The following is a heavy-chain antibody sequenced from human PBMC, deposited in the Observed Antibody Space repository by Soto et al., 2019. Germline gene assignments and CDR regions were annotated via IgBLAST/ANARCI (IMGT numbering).Heavy chain of an antibody. D-gene: IGHD3-3*01. CDR1: GFTFSSYS. CDR2: ISSSSSYI. CDR3: ARVYYDFWSGYHRSDYYGMDV. J-gene: IGHJ6*02. Sequence: VGSLRLSCAASGFTFSSYSMNWVRQAPGKGLEWVSSISSSSSYIYYADSVKGRFTISRDNAKNSLYLQMNSLRAEDTAVYYCARVYYDFWSGYHRSDYYGMDVWGQGTTVTVSS. V-gene: IGHV3-21*01.